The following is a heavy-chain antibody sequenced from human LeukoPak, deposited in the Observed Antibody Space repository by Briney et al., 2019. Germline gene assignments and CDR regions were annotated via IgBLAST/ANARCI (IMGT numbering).Heavy chain of an antibody. V-gene: IGHV1-24*01. J-gene: IGHJ4*02. CDR2: FDPENAEI. D-gene: IGHD3-3*01. CDR1: GSSLHDLP. Sequence: GASVKVSCKLSGSSLHDLPIQCVRQAGTKGLEWMAGFDPENAEIVYAQKFQGRVTMTEDTSTDTAYLELTSLTSDDTALYYCATRGSDFWSGFDHWGQGTQVTVSS. CDR3: ATRGSDFWSGFDH.